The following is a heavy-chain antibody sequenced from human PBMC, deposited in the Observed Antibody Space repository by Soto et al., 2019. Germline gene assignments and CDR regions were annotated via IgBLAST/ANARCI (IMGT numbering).Heavy chain of an antibody. CDR1: GGTFSSYA. J-gene: IGHJ6*03. Sequence: GASVKVSCKASGGTFSSYAISWVRQAPGQGLEWMGWIIPIFGNTNYAQKFQGRVTMTTDASTSTAYMELSSLRSEDTAVYYCARAIYDYIWGSYYYYMDVWGKGTTVTVSS. V-gene: IGHV1-69*05. CDR2: IIPIFGNT. D-gene: IGHD3-16*01. CDR3: ARAIYDYIWGSYYYYMDV.